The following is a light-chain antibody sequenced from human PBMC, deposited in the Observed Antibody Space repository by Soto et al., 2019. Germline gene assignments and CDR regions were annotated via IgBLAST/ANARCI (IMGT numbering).Light chain of an antibody. V-gene: IGKV3-20*01. CDR2: GGS. Sequence: EIVLTQSPGTLSLSQVERATLSCRASQSVSSSSLAWYHQKPGQAPRLLIYGGSSRATGIPDRFSGSGSGTDFTLTISRLEPEDFAVYVCQQYGSTPITFGQGTRLEIK. J-gene: IGKJ5*01. CDR1: QSVSSSS. CDR3: QQYGSTPIT.